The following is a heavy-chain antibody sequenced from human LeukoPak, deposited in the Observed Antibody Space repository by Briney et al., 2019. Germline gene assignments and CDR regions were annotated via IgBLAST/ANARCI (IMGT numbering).Heavy chain of an antibody. V-gene: IGHV1-69*13. Sequence: GVSVKVSCKASGGTFSSYAISWVRQAPGQGLEWMGGIIPIFGTANYAQKFQGRVTITADESTSTAYMELSSLRSEDTAVYYCARGRAGNYYGSGSYYTNWFDPWGQGTLVTVSS. CDR1: GGTFSSYA. CDR2: IIPIFGTA. J-gene: IGHJ5*02. CDR3: ARGRAGNYYGSGSYYTNWFDP. D-gene: IGHD3-10*01.